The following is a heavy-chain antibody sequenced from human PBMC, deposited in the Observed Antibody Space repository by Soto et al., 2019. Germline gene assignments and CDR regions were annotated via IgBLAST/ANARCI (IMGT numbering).Heavy chain of an antibody. CDR3: TTQGIAAAGTFWVYFDY. CDR2: IKSKTDGGTT. D-gene: IGHD6-13*01. CDR1: GCTFSNAW. V-gene: IGHV3-15*07. Sequence: PGGSRRLSCAASGCTFSNAWMNWVRQAPGKGLEWVGRIKSKTDGGTTGYAAPVKGRFTISRDDSKNTLYLQMNSLKTEDTAVYYCTTQGIAAAGTFWVYFDYWGQGTLVTVSS. J-gene: IGHJ4*02.